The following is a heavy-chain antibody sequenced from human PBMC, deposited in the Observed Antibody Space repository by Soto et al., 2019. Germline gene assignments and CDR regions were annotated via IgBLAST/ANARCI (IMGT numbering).Heavy chain of an antibody. J-gene: IGHJ3*02. Sequence: LRLSCAASGFTLSRHAMNWVRQAPGKGLEWVSFIGSRTSDIYYADSVKGRFTISRDNAKNSLYLDLTRLRAEDTAVYFCVRDYYDTSGYPNTFDMWGQGTMVTVSS. CDR3: VRDYYDTSGYPNTFDM. CDR2: IGSRTSDI. V-gene: IGHV3-21*01. CDR1: GFTLSRHA. D-gene: IGHD3-22*01.